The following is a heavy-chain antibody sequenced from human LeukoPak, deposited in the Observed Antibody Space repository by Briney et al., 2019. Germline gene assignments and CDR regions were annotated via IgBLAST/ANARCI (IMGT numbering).Heavy chain of an antibody. D-gene: IGHD3-22*01. CDR3: ARGIFGSGYYYFDY. CDR2: ISSSGSTI. CDR1: GFTFSSYS. Sequence: GGSLRLSCAASGFTFSSYSMNWVRQAPGKGLEWVSYISSSGSTIYYADSVKGRFTISRDNAKNSLYLQMNSMRAEDTAVYYCARGIFGSGYYYFDYWGQGTLVTVSS. V-gene: IGHV3-48*04. J-gene: IGHJ4*02.